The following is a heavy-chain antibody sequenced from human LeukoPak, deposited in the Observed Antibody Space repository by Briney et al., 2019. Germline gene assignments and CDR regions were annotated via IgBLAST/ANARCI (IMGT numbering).Heavy chain of an antibody. CDR1: GYTFTGYY. J-gene: IGHJ6*02. Sequence: RASVKVSCKASGYTFTGYYMHWVRQAPGQGLEWMGWINPNSGGTNYAQKFQGWVTMTRDTSISTAYMELSRLRSDDTAVYYCAREATVTYYYDSGMDVWGQGTRVSV. V-gene: IGHV1-2*04. CDR3: AREATVTYYYDSGMDV. D-gene: IGHD4-17*01. CDR2: INPNSGGT.